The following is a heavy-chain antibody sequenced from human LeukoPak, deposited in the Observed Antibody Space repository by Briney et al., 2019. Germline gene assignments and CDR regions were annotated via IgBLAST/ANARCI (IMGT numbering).Heavy chain of an antibody. Sequence: ASVKVSCKASGFTFTSPAVQWVRQARGQRLEWIGWIVVGSGNTNYAQKFQERVTITRDMSTSTAYMELSSLGSEDTAVYYCAAVHDTYYDILTGPLPNSGGIAFDIWGQGTMVTVSS. D-gene: IGHD3-9*01. J-gene: IGHJ3*02. CDR3: AAVHDTYYDILTGPLPNSGGIAFDI. CDR2: IVVGSGNT. V-gene: IGHV1-58*01. CDR1: GFTFTSPA.